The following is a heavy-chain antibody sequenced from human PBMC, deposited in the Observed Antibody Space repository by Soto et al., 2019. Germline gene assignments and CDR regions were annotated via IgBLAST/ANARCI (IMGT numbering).Heavy chain of an antibody. CDR2: IYWDDDK. Sequence: QITLKESGPTLVKPTQTLTLTCTFSGISLSTTGMGVGWIRQPPGKALEWLALIYWDDDKHYSPTLQSRLTLTKDTSKNQVVLKMASMNPVDTATYYCARRLKRGLYYFDYWGQGSLVTVSS. CDR3: ARRLKRGLYYFDY. J-gene: IGHJ4*02. V-gene: IGHV2-5*02. CDR1: GISLSTTGMG.